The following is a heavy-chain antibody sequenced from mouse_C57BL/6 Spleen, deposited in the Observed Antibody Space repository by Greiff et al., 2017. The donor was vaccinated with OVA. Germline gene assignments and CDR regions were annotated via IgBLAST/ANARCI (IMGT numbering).Heavy chain of an antibody. CDR3: AKNYGSSPYAMDY. CDR2: IYPGSGNT. D-gene: IGHD1-1*01. J-gene: IGHJ4*01. V-gene: IGHV1-76*01. CDR1: GYTFTDYY. Sequence: QVQLQQSGAELVRPGASVKLSCKASGYTFTDYYINWVKQRPGQGLEWIARIYPGSGNTYYNEKFKGKATLTAEKSSSTAYMQLSSLTSEDSAVYFCAKNYGSSPYAMDYWGQGTSVTVSS.